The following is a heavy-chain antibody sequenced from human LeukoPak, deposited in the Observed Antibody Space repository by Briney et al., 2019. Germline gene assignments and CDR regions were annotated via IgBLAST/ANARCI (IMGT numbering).Heavy chain of an antibody. V-gene: IGHV1-46*01. CDR3: ARGPWHYFDY. J-gene: IGHJ4*02. CDR2: INPSGGST. CDR1: VYTFTSYY. D-gene: IGHD5-24*01. Sequence: ASVNVSCKAPVYTFTSYYMHWVRQAPGQGLEGMGIINPSGGSTTYAQYFQGRVTMTRDTSTSTVYMELSSLRSEDTAVYYCARGPWHYFDYWGQGTLVTVSS.